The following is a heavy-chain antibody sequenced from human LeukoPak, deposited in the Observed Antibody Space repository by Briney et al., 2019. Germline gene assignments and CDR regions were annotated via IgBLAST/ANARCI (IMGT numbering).Heavy chain of an antibody. CDR2: ISGNGGVI. CDR3: AKIRVVFNWNYAYYFDY. D-gene: IGHD1-7*01. Sequence: GGSLRLSCAASGFTFSSYAMNWVRQAPGKGLEWLSYISGNGGVIQYADSVKGRFTISRDNSANTLYLQMNSLRAEDTAVYYCAKIRVVFNWNYAYYFDYWGQGTLVTVSS. CDR1: GFTFSSYA. J-gene: IGHJ4*02. V-gene: IGHV3-23*01.